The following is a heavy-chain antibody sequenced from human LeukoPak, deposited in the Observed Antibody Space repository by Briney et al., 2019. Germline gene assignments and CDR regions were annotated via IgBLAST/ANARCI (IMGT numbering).Heavy chain of an antibody. CDR3: ARDRSGTTWGWFDP. Sequence: SETLSLTCAVYGGSFSGYYWSWIRQPPGKGLEWIGEINHSGSTNYNPSLKSRVTISVDTSKNQFSLKLSSVTAADTAVYYCARDRSGTTWGWFDPWGQGTLVTVSS. J-gene: IGHJ5*02. CDR1: GGSFSGYY. CDR2: INHSGST. V-gene: IGHV4-34*01. D-gene: IGHD1-1*01.